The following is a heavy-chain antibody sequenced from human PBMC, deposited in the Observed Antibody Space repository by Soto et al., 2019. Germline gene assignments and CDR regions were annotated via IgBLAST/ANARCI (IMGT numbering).Heavy chain of an antibody. D-gene: IGHD6-6*01. CDR1: GGTCSSYA. CDR3: ARGRRIVAARLPEDRPNYYFYVMDV. CDR2: IIPIFGTA. Sequence: QVQLGQSGAEVKKPGSSVTVSCKASGGTCSSYAISWVRQAPGQGIEWMGGIIPIFGTANYAQKFQGRVTIAAGESTSAAYMELSSVRSEKTAVYYCARGRRIVAARLPEDRPNYYFYVMDVWGQGTTVTVSS. J-gene: IGHJ6*02. V-gene: IGHV1-69*01.